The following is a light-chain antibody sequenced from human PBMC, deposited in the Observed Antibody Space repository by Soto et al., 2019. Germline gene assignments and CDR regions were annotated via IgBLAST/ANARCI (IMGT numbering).Light chain of an antibody. CDR3: QSYDTRLSDYVFGQSYESSLSGYV. Sequence: QPVLTQSPSASGTPGQRVTISCSGSRSNIGRNFVYWYQQVPGTAPRLLIQRNNERPSGVPDRFSGSKSGTSVSLAISGLRSDDEATYYCQSYDTRLSDYVFGQSYESSLSGYVFGTGTKVTVL. J-gene: IGLJ1*01. CDR2: RNN. CDR1: RSNIGRNF. V-gene: IGLV1-47*01.